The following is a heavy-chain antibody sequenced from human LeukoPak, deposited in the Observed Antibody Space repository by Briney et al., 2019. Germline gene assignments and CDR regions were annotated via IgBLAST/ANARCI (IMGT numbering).Heavy chain of an antibody. D-gene: IGHD3-16*01. J-gene: IGHJ3*02. V-gene: IGHV1-18*01. CDR1: GYTFTSYG. CDR3: TSFRLEDLAFDI. CDR2: ISAYNGNT. Sequence: ASVKVSCKASGYTFTSYGISWVRQAPGQGLEWMGWISAYNGNTNYAQKLQGRVTMTTDTSTSTAYMELRSLRSDDTAVYYCTSFRLEDLAFDIWGQGTMVTVSS.